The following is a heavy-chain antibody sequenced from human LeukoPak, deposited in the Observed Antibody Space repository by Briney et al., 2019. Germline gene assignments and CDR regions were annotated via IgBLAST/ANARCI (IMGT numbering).Heavy chain of an antibody. CDR3: SKDLRIGTLGYFDY. CDR2: ISGSRT. J-gene: IGHJ4*02. Sequence: GGSLRLSCAASGFTLNSYGMSWVRQAPGKGLEWVSSISGSRTYYADSVKGRLTISRDNSKNTLYLQMSSLRAEDTAVYYCSKDLRIGTLGYFDYWGQGTLVSVSS. D-gene: IGHD1-1*01. CDR1: GFTLNSYG. V-gene: IGHV3-23*01.